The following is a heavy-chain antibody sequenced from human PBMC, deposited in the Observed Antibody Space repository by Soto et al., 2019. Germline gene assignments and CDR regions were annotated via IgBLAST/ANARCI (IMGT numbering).Heavy chain of an antibody. CDR1: GGTFSSYA. CDR3: ARGPQDIVVVPAAIPEFDP. D-gene: IGHD2-2*02. J-gene: IGHJ5*02. Sequence: QVQLVQSGAEVKKPGSSVKVSCKASGGTFSSYAISWVRQAPGQGPEWMGGIIPIFGTANYAQKFQGRVTITADESTSTAYMELSSLRSEDTAVYYCARGPQDIVVVPAAIPEFDPWGQGTLVTVSS. V-gene: IGHV1-69*01. CDR2: IIPIFGTA.